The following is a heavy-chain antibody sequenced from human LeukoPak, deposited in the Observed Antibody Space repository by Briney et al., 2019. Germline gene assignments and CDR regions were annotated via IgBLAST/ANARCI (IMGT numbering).Heavy chain of an antibody. D-gene: IGHD4-23*01. J-gene: IGHJ4*02. CDR1: GFTFNTYA. Sequence: GGSLRLSCAASGFTFNTYAMSWVRQAPGRGLEWVSAIIPSGGSTYYADSVKGWFTISRDNSKSTLFLQMNSLRAEDTAVYYCAKERWTTTAFDYWGQGTLVTVSS. CDR2: IIPSGGST. CDR3: AKERWTTTAFDY. V-gene: IGHV3-23*01.